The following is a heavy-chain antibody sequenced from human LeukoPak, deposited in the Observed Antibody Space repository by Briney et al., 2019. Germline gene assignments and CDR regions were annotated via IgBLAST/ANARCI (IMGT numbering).Heavy chain of an antibody. CDR2: IDPSTGGT. CDR1: GYTFSEYY. V-gene: IGHV1-2*02. CDR3: ARGNNYGSGSLFYG. Sequence: WASVTVSCKTSGYTFSEYYIYWVRQAPGQGLEWMGWIDPSTGGTNYAQNFQGRVTMTRDTSTTTVYMELSRLNSDDTAVYHCARGNNYGSGSLFYGWGQGTLVTVSS. J-gene: IGHJ4*02. D-gene: IGHD3-10*01.